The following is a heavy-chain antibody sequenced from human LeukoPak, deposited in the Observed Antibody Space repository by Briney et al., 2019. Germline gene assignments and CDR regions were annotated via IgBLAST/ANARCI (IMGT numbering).Heavy chain of an antibody. Sequence: GESLTLSCAAYAFTSSTYWMSWVRQAQGKGLEWVANIKQDGSEEYYVDSVRGRFTISRDNAKNALYLQMNSLRGEDTAVYYCARNAPFDYWGQGTLVTVSS. CDR2: IKQDGSEE. CDR3: ARNAPFDY. CDR1: AFTSSTYW. J-gene: IGHJ4*02. V-gene: IGHV3-7*01.